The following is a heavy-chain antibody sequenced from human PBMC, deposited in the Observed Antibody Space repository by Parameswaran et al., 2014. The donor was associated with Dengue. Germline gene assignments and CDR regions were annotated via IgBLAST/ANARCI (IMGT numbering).Heavy chain of an antibody. Sequence: WIRQPPGKGLEWVSTISGSDLSTYYADSVEGRFTISRDNSNNTLYLQINGLRAEDTAVYYCAKMNWFDPWGQGTLVTVSS. CDR3: AKMNWFDP. CDR2: ISGSDLST. V-gene: IGHV3-23*01. J-gene: IGHJ5*02.